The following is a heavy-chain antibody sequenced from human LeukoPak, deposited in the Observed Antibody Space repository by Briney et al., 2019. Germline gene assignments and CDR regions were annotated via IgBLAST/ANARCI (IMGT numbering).Heavy chain of an antibody. CDR2: ISAYNGNT. D-gene: IGHD3-22*01. J-gene: IGHJ4*02. V-gene: IGHV1-18*01. Sequence: ASLKVSCKASRYTFTSYGISSVRQAPGQRLEWMGWISAYNGNTNYAQKLQGRVTMPTDTSTSTAYMELRSLRSDDTAVYYCARTYYYDSSGYKEVPTYDYWGQGTLVTVSS. CDR3: ARTYYYDSSGYKEVPTYDY. CDR1: RYTFTSYG.